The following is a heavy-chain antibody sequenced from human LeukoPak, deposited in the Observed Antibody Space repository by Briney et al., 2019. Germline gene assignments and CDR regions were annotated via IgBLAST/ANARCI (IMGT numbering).Heavy chain of an antibody. CDR3: ARGGGYGDYSFFDY. CDR2: IYYSGST. J-gene: IGHJ4*02. CDR1: GGSISSYY. V-gene: IGHV4-59*01. Sequence: PSETLSLTCTVSGGSISSYYWSWIRQPPGKGLEWIGYIYYSGSTNYNPSLKSRVTISVDTSKNQFSLKLSSVTAADTAVYYCARGGGYGDYSFFDYWGQGTLVTVSS. D-gene: IGHD4-17*01.